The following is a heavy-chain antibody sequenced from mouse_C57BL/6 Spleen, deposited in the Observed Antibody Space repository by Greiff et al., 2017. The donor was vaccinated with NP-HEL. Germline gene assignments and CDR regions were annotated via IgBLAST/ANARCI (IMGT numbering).Heavy chain of an antibody. CDR3: ARHEMAPAPFAY. CDR2: ISSGGSYT. V-gene: IGHV5-6*01. J-gene: IGHJ3*01. Sequence: EVQGVESGGDLVKPGGSLKLSCAASGFTFSSYGMSWVRQTPDKRLEWVATISSGGSYTYYPDSVKGRFTISRDNAKNTLYLQMSSLKSEDTAMYYCARHEMAPAPFAYWGQGTLVTVSA. D-gene: IGHD2-3*01. CDR1: GFTFSSYG.